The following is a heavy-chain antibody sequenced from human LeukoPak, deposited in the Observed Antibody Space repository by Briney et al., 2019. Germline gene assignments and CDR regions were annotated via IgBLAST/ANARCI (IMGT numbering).Heavy chain of an antibody. CDR3: ARDHRITMVRGVITHYWYFDL. Sequence: SQTLPLTCAISGDSVSSNSAAWNWIRQSPSRGLEWLGRTYYRSKWYNDYAVSVKSRITINPDTSKNQFSLQLNSVTPEDTAVYYCARDHRITMVRGVITHYWYFDLWGRGTLVTVSS. CDR2: TYYRSKWYN. CDR1: GDSVSSNSAA. V-gene: IGHV6-1*01. J-gene: IGHJ2*01. D-gene: IGHD3-10*01.